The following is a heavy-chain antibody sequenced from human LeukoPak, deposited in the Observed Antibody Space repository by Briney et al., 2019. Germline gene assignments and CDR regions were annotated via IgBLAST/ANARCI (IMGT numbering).Heavy chain of an antibody. Sequence: GGSLRLSCAASGFTFSSHWISWVRQAPGKGLEWVAHINQDGSQKSYVDSVEGRSAISRDNAKNSLYLEMNSLRAEDTGTYYCARQHCSGGDCYFFDWGQGTLVTVSS. J-gene: IGHJ4*02. CDR1: GFTFSSHW. V-gene: IGHV3-7*01. D-gene: IGHD2-15*01. CDR2: INQDGSQK. CDR3: ARQHCSGGDCYFFD.